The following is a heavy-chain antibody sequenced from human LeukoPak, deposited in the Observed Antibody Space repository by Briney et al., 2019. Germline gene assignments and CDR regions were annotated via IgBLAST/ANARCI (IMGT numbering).Heavy chain of an antibody. J-gene: IGHJ2*01. CDR2: ISSSSLSI. Sequence: GGSLRLSCAASGFTFSDFGMTWVRQAPGKGLEWVSYISSSSLSIYYADSEKGRFTISRDNSKNTQWLQMNSLRAEDTAVYYCARDHCTNGVCYTTPTGYFDLWGRGALVTVSS. D-gene: IGHD2-8*01. CDR1: GFTFSDFG. V-gene: IGHV3-48*01. CDR3: ARDHCTNGVCYTTPTGYFDL.